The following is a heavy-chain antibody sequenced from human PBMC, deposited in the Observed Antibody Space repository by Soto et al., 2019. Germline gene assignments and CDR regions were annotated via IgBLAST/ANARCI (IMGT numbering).Heavy chain of an antibody. J-gene: IGHJ3*02. CDR3: AGLIFGVVVYVRFDAFDI. CDR2: IYPGDSEA. V-gene: IGHV5-51*03. CDR1: GYTFTNNW. D-gene: IGHD3-3*01. Sequence: DVQLVQSGAEVKRAGESLEISCRGSGYTFTNNWIAWVRQLPGKGLEWMGIIYPGDSEARYSPSFQGQVTFSVDKSNRPAYGQWSSLKASDTAIYYCAGLIFGVVVYVRFDAFDIWGQGTILAVSS.